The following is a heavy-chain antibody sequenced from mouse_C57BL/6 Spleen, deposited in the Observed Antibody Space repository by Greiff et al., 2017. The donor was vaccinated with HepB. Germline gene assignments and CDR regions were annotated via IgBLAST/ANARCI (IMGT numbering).Heavy chain of an antibody. J-gene: IGHJ3*01. V-gene: IGHV1-26*01. CDR2: INPKNGGT. CDR1: GYTFTDYS. D-gene: IGHD3-3*01. CDR3: ARGSLGGAFAY. Sequence: EVQLQQSGPELVKPGASVKISCKASGYTFTDYSMNWVKQSHGKSLEWIGDINPKNGGTSYNQKFKGKATLTADKSSSTAYMEIRSLTSEDSAVYYCARGSLGGAFAYWGEGTLVTVSA.